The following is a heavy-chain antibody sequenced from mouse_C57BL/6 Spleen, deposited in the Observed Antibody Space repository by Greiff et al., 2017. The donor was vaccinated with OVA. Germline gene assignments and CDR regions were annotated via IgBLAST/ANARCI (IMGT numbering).Heavy chain of an antibody. CDR3: ATGMMVTTRYFDY. Sequence: EVNVVESGGDLVKPGGSLKLSCAASGFTFSSYGMSWVRQTPDKRLEWVATISSGGSYTYYPDSVKGRFTISRDNAKNTLYLQMSSLKSEDTAMYYCATGMMVTTRYFDYWGQGTTLTVSS. J-gene: IGHJ2*01. V-gene: IGHV5-6*01. CDR2: ISSGGSYT. D-gene: IGHD2-3*01. CDR1: GFTFSSYG.